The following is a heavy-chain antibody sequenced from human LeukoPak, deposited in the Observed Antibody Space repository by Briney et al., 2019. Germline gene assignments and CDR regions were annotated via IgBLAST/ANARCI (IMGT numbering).Heavy chain of an antibody. V-gene: IGHV3-23*01. Sequence: GSLRLSCAASGFTFSSYAMSWVRRAPGRGLEWVSAISGTGGTTYYADSVKGRFTISRDNAKNSLYLQMNSLRAEDTAVYYCARRAAGIGGYFDYWGQGTLVTVSS. CDR3: ARRAAGIGGYFDY. D-gene: IGHD3-10*01. CDR1: GFTFSSYA. J-gene: IGHJ4*02. CDR2: ISGTGGTT.